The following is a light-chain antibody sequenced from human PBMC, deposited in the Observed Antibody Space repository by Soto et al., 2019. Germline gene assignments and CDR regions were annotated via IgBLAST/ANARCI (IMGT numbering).Light chain of an antibody. CDR1: SSDVGGYNY. V-gene: IGLV2-14*01. CDR3: SSYTSSSFYV. CDR2: DVS. J-gene: IGLJ1*01. Sequence: QSALTQPASVSGSPGQSITISCTGTSSDVGGYNYVSWYQQHPGKATKLMIYDVSNRPSGVSNRFSGSKSVNTASLTISGLQAEDEADYYCSSYTSSSFYVFGTGTKVTVL.